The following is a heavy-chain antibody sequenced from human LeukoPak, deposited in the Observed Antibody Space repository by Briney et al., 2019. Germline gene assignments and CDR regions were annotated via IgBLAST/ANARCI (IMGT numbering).Heavy chain of an antibody. CDR3: ASIRSGSYRNFDY. Sequence: SVKVSCKASVCTFSSYAISGVRQAPGRGLDWVGGIIPYFWTANYAQKFQGRVTITADESTSTAYMELSSLRSEDTAVYYCASIRSGSYRNFDYWGQGTLVTVSS. J-gene: IGHJ4*02. V-gene: IGHV1-69*01. CDR2: IIPYFWTA. D-gene: IGHD1-26*01. CDR1: VCTFSSYA.